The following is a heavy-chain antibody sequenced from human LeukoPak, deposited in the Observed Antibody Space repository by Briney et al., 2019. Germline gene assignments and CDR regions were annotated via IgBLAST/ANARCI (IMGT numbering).Heavy chain of an antibody. CDR2: IIPIFGTA. CDR3: ARTASVLLWFGELDY. V-gene: IGHV1-69*13. Sequence: ASVKVSCKASGGTFSSYAISWVRQAPGQGLEWMGGIIPIFGTANYAQKFQGRVTITADESTSTAYMELSSLRSEDTAVYYCARTASVLLWFGELDYWGQGTLVTVSS. J-gene: IGHJ4*02. CDR1: GGTFSSYA. D-gene: IGHD3-10*01.